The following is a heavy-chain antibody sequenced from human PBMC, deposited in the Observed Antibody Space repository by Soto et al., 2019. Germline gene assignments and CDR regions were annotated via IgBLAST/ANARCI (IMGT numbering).Heavy chain of an antibody. CDR3: ARGLYCGGGCYSHFDY. Sequence: VQLVQSGAEVKKPGSSVKVSCKASGGTFSNYPFIWVRQAPGQGLDWMGGSIPIFGTTDYGQRFQGRVTIPADESTNTAYMELSSLRSDDTAVYYCARGLYCGGGCYSHFDYWGQGTLVTVSS. D-gene: IGHD2-21*02. J-gene: IGHJ4*02. V-gene: IGHV1-69*01. CDR1: GGTFSNYP. CDR2: SIPIFGTT.